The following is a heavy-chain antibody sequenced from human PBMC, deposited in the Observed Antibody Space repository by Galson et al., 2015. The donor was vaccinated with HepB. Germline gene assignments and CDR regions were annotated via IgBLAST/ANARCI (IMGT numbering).Heavy chain of an antibody. D-gene: IGHD3-10*01. CDR1: GLTVSNYY. V-gene: IGHV3-53*01. CDR3: ARARGVRGILMDYFDY. CDR2: IYTGGST. Sequence: SLRRSCAASGLTVSNYYMGWVRQAPGKGLDWVSVIYTGGSTYYADSVKGRFIVSRDNSENTLYLQMNSLRAEDTAVYYCARARGVRGILMDYFDYWGQGTLVTVSS. J-gene: IGHJ4*02.